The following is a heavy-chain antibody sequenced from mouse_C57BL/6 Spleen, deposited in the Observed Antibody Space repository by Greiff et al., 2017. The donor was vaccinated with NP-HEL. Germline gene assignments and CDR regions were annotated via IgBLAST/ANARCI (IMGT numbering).Heavy chain of an antibody. J-gene: IGHJ1*03. CDR3: AGAVVDWYFDV. D-gene: IGHD1-1*01. CDR1: GYTFTDYN. V-gene: IGHV1-22*01. Sequence: EVQLQQSGPELVKPGASVKMSCKASGYTFTDYNMHWVKQSHGKSLEWIGYINPNNGGTSYNQKFKGKATLTVNKSSSTAYMELRSLTAEDSAVYYCAGAVVDWYFDVWGTGTTVTVSS. CDR2: INPNNGGT.